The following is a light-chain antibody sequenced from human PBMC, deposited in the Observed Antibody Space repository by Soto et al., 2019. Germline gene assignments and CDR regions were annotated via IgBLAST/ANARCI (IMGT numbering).Light chain of an antibody. V-gene: IGKV3-20*01. J-gene: IGKJ1*01. CDR1: LSVASNY. Sequence: EIVLTQSPGTLPLSPGERATLSCRASLSVASNYLAWYQQKPGQAPRLLIYAASGRATGIPHRFSGSGSETDFTLTISSLEPEDFAVYYCQQYGSAPWTFGQGTKVEIK. CDR3: QQYGSAPWT. CDR2: AAS.